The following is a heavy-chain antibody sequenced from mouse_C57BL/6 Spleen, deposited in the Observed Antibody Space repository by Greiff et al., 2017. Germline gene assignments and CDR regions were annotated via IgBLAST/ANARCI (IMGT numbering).Heavy chain of an antibody. Sequence: VQLQQSGPELVKPGASVKLSCKASGYTFTGYDINWVKQRPGQGLEWIGWIYPRDGSTKYNEKFKGKAILTVATSSSTAYMELHSLTSEDSAVYFCASSSYGPFAYWGQGTLVTVSA. D-gene: IGHD1-1*01. CDR1: GYTFTGYD. CDR2: IYPRDGST. V-gene: IGHV1-85*01. J-gene: IGHJ3*01. CDR3: ASSSYGPFAY.